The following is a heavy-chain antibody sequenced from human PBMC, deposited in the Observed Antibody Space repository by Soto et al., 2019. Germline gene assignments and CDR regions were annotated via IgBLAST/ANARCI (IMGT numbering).Heavy chain of an antibody. D-gene: IGHD6-13*01. J-gene: IGHJ6*02. CDR2: ISAYNGNT. CDR3: ARDLLVDSIAAAGTSLYYGMDV. CDR1: GYTFTSYG. Sequence: ASVKVSCKASGYTFTSYGISWVRQAPGQGLEWMGWISAYNGNTNYAQNLQGRVTMTTDTSTSTAYMELRSLRSDDTAVYYCARDLLVDSIAAAGTSLYYGMDVWGQGTTVTVSS. V-gene: IGHV1-18*01.